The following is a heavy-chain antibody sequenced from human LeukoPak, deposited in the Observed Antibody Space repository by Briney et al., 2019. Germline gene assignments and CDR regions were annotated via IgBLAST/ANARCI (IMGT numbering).Heavy chain of an antibody. CDR2: IYSGGST. J-gene: IGHJ4*02. D-gene: IGHD3-10*01. V-gene: IGHV3-53*01. CDR1: GFTVSSNY. Sequence: GGSLRLSCAASGFTVSSNYMSWVRQAPGKGLKWISVIYSGGSTYYADSVKGRFTISRDNSKNTLYLQMNSLRAEDTAVYYCARERKDYGSGSYYTDYWGQGTLVTVSS. CDR3: ARERKDYGSGSYYTDY.